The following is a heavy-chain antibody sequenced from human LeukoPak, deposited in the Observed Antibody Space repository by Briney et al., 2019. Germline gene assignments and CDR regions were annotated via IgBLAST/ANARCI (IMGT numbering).Heavy chain of an antibody. CDR3: ARDASTTMVRGAPPRYYGMDV. V-gene: IGHV3-66*01. Sequence: SGGSLRLSCAASGFTVSSNYMSWVRQAPGKGLEWVSVIYSGGSTYYADSVKGRFTISRDNSKNTLYLQMNSLRAEDTAVYYCARDASTTMVRGAPPRYYGMDVWGQGTTVTVSS. D-gene: IGHD3-10*01. CDR2: IYSGGST. J-gene: IGHJ6*02. CDR1: GFTVSSNY.